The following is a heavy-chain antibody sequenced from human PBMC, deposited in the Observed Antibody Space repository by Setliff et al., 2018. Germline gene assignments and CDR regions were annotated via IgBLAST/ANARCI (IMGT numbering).Heavy chain of an antibody. Sequence: GESLKISCQGSGYSFANSWIAWVRQMPGKGLEWMGILKPGDSGIRYSPSFQGQVTLSADTSIATAYLHWTSLKASDTAMYYCVRHPYYDSSGYYSYFDYWGQGALVTVSS. V-gene: IGHV5-51*01. CDR2: LKPGDSGI. CDR1: GYSFANSW. D-gene: IGHD3-22*01. CDR3: VRHPYYDSSGYYSYFDY. J-gene: IGHJ4*02.